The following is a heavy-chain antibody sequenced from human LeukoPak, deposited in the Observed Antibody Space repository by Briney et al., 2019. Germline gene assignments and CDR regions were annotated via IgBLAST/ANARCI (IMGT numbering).Heavy chain of an antibody. V-gene: IGHV3-7*01. CDR3: ARAYYDFWSGSGEGID. Sequence: PGGSLRLSCAASGFTFSNYWMSWVRQAPGKGLEWVANIKQDGSEKYYVDSVKGRFTVSRDNAKNSLYLQMNSLRAEDTAVYYCARAYYDFWSGSGEGIDWGQGTLVTVSS. CDR2: IKQDGSEK. J-gene: IGHJ4*02. CDR1: GFTFSNYW. D-gene: IGHD3-3*01.